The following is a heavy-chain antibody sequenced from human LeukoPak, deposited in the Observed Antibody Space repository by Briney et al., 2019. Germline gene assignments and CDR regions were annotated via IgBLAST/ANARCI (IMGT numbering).Heavy chain of an antibody. D-gene: IGHD3-22*01. CDR1: GGSISSYY. V-gene: IGHV4-59*01. CDR2: IYYSGST. CDR3: ARDKTLCGGYPGDYYYYGMDV. J-gene: IGHJ6*02. Sequence: SETLSLTCTVSGGSISSYYWSWIRQPPGKGLEWIGYIYYSGSTNYNPSLKSRVTISVDTSKNQFSLKLSSVTAADTAVYYCARDKTLCGGYPGDYYYYGMDVWGQGTTVTVSS.